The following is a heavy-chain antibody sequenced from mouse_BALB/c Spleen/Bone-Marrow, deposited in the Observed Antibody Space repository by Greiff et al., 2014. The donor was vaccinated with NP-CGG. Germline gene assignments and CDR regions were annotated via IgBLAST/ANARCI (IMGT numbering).Heavy chain of an antibody. J-gene: IGHJ4*01. D-gene: IGHD1-1*01. Sequence: VQLQQSGPELVKPGASVKMSCKASGYTFTSYVMHWVKQKPGQGLEWIGYINPYNDGTKYNEKFKGKATLTSDKSSSTAYMELSSLTSEDPAVYYCARGITTVVPYAMDYWGQGTSVTVSS. V-gene: IGHV1-14*01. CDR1: GYTFTSYV. CDR2: INPYNDGT. CDR3: ARGITTVVPYAMDY.